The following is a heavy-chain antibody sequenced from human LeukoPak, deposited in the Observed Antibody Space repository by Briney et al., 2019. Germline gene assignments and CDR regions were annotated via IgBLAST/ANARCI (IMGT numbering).Heavy chain of an antibody. CDR2: INPNSGGT. D-gene: IGHD5-12*01. V-gene: IGHV1-2*02. J-gene: IGHJ3*02. CDR3: ARGESGYDNDAFDT. CDR1: GYTFTGYY. Sequence: ASVKVSCKASGYTFTGYYMHWVRQAPGQGLEWMGWINPNSGGTNYAQKFQGRVTMTRDTSISTAYMELSRLRSDDTAVYYCARGESGYDNDAFDTWGQGTMVTVSS.